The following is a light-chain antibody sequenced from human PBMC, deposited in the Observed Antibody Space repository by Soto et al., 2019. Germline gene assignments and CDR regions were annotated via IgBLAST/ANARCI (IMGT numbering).Light chain of an antibody. CDR2: GVT. CDR3: SSYTSVTIVV. CDR1: NSDIGGYNY. J-gene: IGLJ2*01. Sequence: QSALTQPASVSGSPGQSITISCTGTNSDIGGYNYVSWYRHHPGEAPKLMIYGVTNRPSGVSTRFSGSKSGNTASLTISGLQDEDKADYYCSSYTSVTIVVFGGGTKLTVL. V-gene: IGLV2-14*01.